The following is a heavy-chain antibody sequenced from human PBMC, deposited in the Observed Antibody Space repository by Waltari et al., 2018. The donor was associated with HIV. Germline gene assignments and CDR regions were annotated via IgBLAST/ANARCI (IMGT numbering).Heavy chain of an antibody. D-gene: IGHD2-15*01. Sequence: DVQLVESGGGLVQPGGSLGLPCAASGFTLIHFDICWVRQGPGAGLEWVSYISATGHNIYYADSVQGRFTISRDNVRNILHLRIDDLRVDDTATYYCVRGGAAWSAGGFQVAQPGPWGQGALVTVSS. CDR2: ISATGHNI. CDR1: GFTLIHFD. CDR3: VRGGAAWSAGGFQVAQPGP. V-gene: IGHV3-48*03. J-gene: IGHJ5*02.